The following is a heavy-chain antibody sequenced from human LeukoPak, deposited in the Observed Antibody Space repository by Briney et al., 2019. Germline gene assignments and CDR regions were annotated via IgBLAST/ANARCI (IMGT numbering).Heavy chain of an antibody. CDR2: IYYSGST. CDR3: ARNSAYYYDSSGRGYFDY. CDR1: GGSFSGYY. D-gene: IGHD3-22*01. Sequence: SETLSLTCAVYGGSFSGYYWSWIRQPPGKGLEWIGYIYYSGSTNYNPSLKSRVTISVDTSKNQFSLKLSSVTAADTAVYYCARNSAYYYDSSGRGYFDYWGQGTLVTVSS. J-gene: IGHJ4*02. V-gene: IGHV4-59*01.